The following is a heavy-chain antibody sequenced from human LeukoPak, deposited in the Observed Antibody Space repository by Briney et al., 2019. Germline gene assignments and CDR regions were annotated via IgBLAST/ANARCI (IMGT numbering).Heavy chain of an antibody. CDR1: GFSISTFW. CDR3: ARGPIVVISAPDY. D-gene: IGHD2-21*01. V-gene: IGHV3-7*01. CDR2: IKQDGGDK. Sequence: PGGSLRLSCAASGFSISTFWMSWVRQAPGKGLEWVANIKQDGGDKYYVDSVKGRFTISRDNAKNSLYLQMSSLRAEDTAVYYCARGPIVVISAPDYWGQGTLVTVSS. J-gene: IGHJ4*02.